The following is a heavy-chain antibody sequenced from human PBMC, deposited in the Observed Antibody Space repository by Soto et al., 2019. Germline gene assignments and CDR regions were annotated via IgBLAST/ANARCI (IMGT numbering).Heavy chain of an antibody. V-gene: IGHV4-4*02. Sequence: QVQLQESGPGLVRPSGTLSLTCAVSGASISSTTSGNWWSWVRQPPGTGLEWIGEIYHSGSTNYNPSLTSRVTMSVDKSKNQFSLKLSSVTAADTAVYYCARMVGATLVDFWGQGTLVTVSS. J-gene: IGHJ4*02. D-gene: IGHD1-26*01. CDR3: ARMVGATLVDF. CDR2: IYHSGST. CDR1: GASISSTTSGNW.